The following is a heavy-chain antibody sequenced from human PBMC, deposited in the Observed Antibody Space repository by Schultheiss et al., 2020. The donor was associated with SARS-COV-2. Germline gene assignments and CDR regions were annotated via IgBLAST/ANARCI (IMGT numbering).Heavy chain of an antibody. J-gene: IGHJ4*02. Sequence: SETLSLTCTVSGASISSFYWSWIRQTPGKGLEWIGSINHSGSTYYNPSLKSRGTISVDTSKNQFSLKLNSVTAADTAVYYCARRRQDTNAYSYFDSWGQGTLVTVSS. CDR3: ARRRQDTNAYSYFDS. V-gene: IGHV4-38-2*02. CDR1: GASISSFY. D-gene: IGHD4-11*01. CDR2: INHSGST.